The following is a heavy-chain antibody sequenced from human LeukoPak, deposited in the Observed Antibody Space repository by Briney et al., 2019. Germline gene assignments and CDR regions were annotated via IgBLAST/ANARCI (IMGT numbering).Heavy chain of an antibody. V-gene: IGHV4-30-4*01. CDR3: AVEAFAGVFDY. Sequence: PSETLSLTCTVSGGSISSGDYYWSWIRQPPGKGLEWIGYIYYSGSTYYNPSLKSRVTISVDTSKNQFSPKLSSVTAADTAVYYCAVEAFAGVFDYWGQGTLVTVSS. CDR1: GGSISSGDYY. CDR2: IYYSGST. J-gene: IGHJ4*02. D-gene: IGHD3-10*01.